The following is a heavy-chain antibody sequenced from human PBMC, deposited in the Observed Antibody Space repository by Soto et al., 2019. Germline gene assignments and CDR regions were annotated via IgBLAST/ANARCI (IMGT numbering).Heavy chain of an antibody. CDR2: IIPIFGTA. J-gene: IGHJ6*02. CDR3: ARVHTMVRGVITHYYYGMDV. Sequence: SVKVSCKASGGTFSSYAISWVRQAPGQGLEWMGGIIPIFGTANYAQKFQGRVTITADKSTSTAYMELSSLRSEDTAVYYCARVHTMVRGVITHYYYGMDVWGQGTTVTVSS. D-gene: IGHD3-10*01. V-gene: IGHV1-69*06. CDR1: GGTFSSYA.